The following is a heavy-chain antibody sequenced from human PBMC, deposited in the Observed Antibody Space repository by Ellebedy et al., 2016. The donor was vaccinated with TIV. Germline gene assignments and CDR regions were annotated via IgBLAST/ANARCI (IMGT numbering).Heavy chain of an antibody. D-gene: IGHD6-19*01. J-gene: IGHJ5*02. CDR2: IYYSGST. Sequence: MPSETLSLTCTVSGGSISSSSYYWGWIRQPPGKGLEWIGSIYYSGSTYYKPSLKSRVTISVDTSKNQFSLKLSSVTAADTAVYYCARRRYSSGWYNWFDPWGQGTLVTVSS. V-gene: IGHV4-39*01. CDR3: ARRRYSSGWYNWFDP. CDR1: GGSISSSSYY.